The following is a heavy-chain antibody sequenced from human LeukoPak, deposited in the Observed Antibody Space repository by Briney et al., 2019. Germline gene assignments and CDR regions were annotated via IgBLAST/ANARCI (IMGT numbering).Heavy chain of an antibody. CDR3: AGGDYYDSSGYIQPFDY. CDR1: GGSISSYY. Sequence: PSETLSLTCTVSGGSISSYYWSWIRQPAGKGLEWIGRIYTSGSTNYNPSLKSRVTMSVDTSKNQFSLKLSSVTAADTAVYYCAGGDYYDSSGYIQPFDYWGQGTLVTVSS. V-gene: IGHV4-4*07. D-gene: IGHD3-22*01. CDR2: IYTSGST. J-gene: IGHJ4*02.